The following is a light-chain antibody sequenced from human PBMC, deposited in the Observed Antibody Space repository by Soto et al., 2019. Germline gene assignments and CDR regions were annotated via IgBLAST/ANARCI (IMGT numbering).Light chain of an antibody. V-gene: IGLV8-61*01. CDR2: SAN. CDR3: MLYMGSGIYV. CDR1: SGSVSTASY. J-gene: IGLJ1*01. Sequence: QTVVTQEPSFSVSPGGTVTLTCGLNSGSVSTASYPSWYQQTPGRTPRILIHSANNRSSGVPDRFSGSILGNKAALTITGAQADDESGYYCMLYMGSGIYVFGPGTKVTVL.